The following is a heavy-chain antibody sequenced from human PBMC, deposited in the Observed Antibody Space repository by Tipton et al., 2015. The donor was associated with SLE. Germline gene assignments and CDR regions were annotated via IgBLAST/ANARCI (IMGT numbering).Heavy chain of an antibody. J-gene: IGHJ3*02. CDR3: ARVVRYFDWPYAFDI. Sequence: TLSLTCTVSGGSISTYYWSWIRQPPGKGLEWIGYIYYSGSTNYNPSLKSRVTISVDTSKNLFSLKLSSVTAADTAVYYCARVVRYFDWPYAFDIWGQGTMVTVSS. D-gene: IGHD3-9*01. V-gene: IGHV4-59*01. CDR1: GGSISTYY. CDR2: IYYSGST.